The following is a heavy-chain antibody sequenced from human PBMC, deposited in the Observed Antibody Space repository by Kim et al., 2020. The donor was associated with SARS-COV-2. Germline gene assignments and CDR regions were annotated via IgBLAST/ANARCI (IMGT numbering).Heavy chain of an antibody. V-gene: IGHV3-30*04. D-gene: IGHD3-10*01. CDR1: GFTFSIYA. J-gene: IGHJ4*02. CDR3: ARGGYYGSGNYYSVDS. CDR2: ISYDGSNK. Sequence: GGSLRLSCAASGFTFSIYAIHWVRQAPGKGLEWVAVISYDGSNKYYADSVKGRFTISRDNSKSTLYLQMSSLRAEDTAVYYCARGGYYGSGNYYSVDSWGQGTLVTVSS.